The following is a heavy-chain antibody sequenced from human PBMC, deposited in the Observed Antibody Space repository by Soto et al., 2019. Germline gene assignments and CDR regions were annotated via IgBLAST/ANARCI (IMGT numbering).Heavy chain of an antibody. CDR2: ISYDGSNK. V-gene: IGHV3-30*18. J-gene: IGHJ3*02. Sequence: QVQLVESGGGVVQPGRSLRLSCAASGFTFSSYGMHWVRQAPGKGLEWVAVISYDGSNKYYADSVKGRFTISRDNSKNPLYLQMNSLRAEDTAVYYCANTFLKMATQRHDAFDIWGQGTMVTVSS. CDR1: GFTFSSYG. D-gene: IGHD5-12*01. CDR3: ANTFLKMATQRHDAFDI.